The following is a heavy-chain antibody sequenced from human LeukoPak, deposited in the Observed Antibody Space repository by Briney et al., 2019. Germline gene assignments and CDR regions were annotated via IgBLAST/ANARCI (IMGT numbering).Heavy chain of an antibody. V-gene: IGHV4-39*07. D-gene: IGHD2-2*01. CDR2: IYYSGST. CDR1: GGSISSSSYY. J-gene: IGHJ4*02. Sequence: TSETLSLTCTVSGGSISSSSYYWGWIRQPPGKGLEWIGSIYYSGSTYYHPSLKSRVTISVDTSKNQFSLKLSSVTAADTAVYYCAREGAFGVVVVPGAIDYWGQGTLVTVSS. CDR3: AREGAFGVVVVPGAIDY.